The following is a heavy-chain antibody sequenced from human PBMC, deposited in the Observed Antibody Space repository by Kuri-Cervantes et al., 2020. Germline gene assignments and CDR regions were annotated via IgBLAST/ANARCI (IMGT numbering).Heavy chain of an antibody. CDR1: GGSFSGYY. J-gene: IGHJ5*02. V-gene: IGHV4-30-4*01. CDR3: AREGYCSGGSCSFGWFDP. CDR2: IYYSGST. Sequence: SETLSLTCAVYGGSFSGYYWSWIRQPPGKGLEWIGYIYYSGSTYYNPSLKSRVTISVDTSKNQFSLKLSSVTAADTAVYYCAREGYCSGGSCSFGWFDPWGQGTLVTVSS. D-gene: IGHD2-15*01.